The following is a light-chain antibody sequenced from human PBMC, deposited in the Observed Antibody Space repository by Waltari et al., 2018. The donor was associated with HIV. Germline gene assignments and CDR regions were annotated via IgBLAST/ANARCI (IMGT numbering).Light chain of an antibody. J-gene: IGKJ1*01. CDR1: PSIFYSSRNANY. CDR3: QQYYSTPPT. CDR2: WAS. Sequence: DIVMTQSPHSLALSLGERATITYKSSPSIFYSSRNANYLAWYQQKPGQSPKLLIYWASSRASGVPDRFSGSGSRTDFTLSISSLQSEDVAVYFCQQYYSTPPTFGQGTRVEIK. V-gene: IGKV4-1*01.